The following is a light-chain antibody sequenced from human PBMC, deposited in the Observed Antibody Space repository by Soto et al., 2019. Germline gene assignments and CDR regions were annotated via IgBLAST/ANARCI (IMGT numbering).Light chain of an antibody. J-gene: IGKJ5*01. CDR2: GAS. V-gene: IGKV3-20*01. CDR1: QSVSRR. CDR3: QQRDYWQVT. Sequence: EIVLTQSPGTLSFSPWGIATLSCRASQSVSRRLAWYQQRPGQSPRLLIYGASSRATGIPDRFSGSGSGTDFILSISRLEPEDFAVYYCQQRDYWQVTFGQGTRLEIK.